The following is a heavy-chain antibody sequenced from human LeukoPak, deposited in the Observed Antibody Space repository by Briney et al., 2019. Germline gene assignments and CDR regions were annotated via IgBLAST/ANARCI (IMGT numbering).Heavy chain of an antibody. D-gene: IGHD3-10*01. J-gene: IGHJ6*03. V-gene: IGHV4-61*02. CDR1: GGSISSGSYY. CDR2: IYTSGRT. Sequence: NSSQTLSLTCTVSGGSISSGSYYWGWIRHPAGKGLEWIGRIYTSGRTNYNPSLKGRVTISVDTSKNQFSLKLSSVTAADTAVYYCAREMQMVRGVIITSYYYYMDVWGKGTTVTISS. CDR3: AREMQMVRGVIITSYYYYMDV.